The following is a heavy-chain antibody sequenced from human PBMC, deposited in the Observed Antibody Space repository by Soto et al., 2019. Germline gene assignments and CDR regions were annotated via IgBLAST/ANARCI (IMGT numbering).Heavy chain of an antibody. D-gene: IGHD2-15*01. CDR2: INPNSGGT. V-gene: IGHV1-2*02. CDR3: ARDLRYCSGGSCHKFDP. CDR1: GYTFTGYY. J-gene: IGHJ5*02. Sequence: ASVKVSCKASGYTFTGYYMHWVRQAPGQGLEWMGWINPNSGGTNYAQKFQGRVTVTRDTSISTAYMELSRLRSDDTAVYYCARDLRYCSGGSCHKFDPWGQGTLVTVSS.